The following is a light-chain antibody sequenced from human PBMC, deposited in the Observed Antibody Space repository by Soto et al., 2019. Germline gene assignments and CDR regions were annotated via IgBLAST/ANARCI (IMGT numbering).Light chain of an antibody. CDR1: SSDVGGYNY. Sequence: QSVLTQPASVSGSPGQSITISCTGTSSDVGGYNYVSWYQQHPGKAPKLMIYDVSNRPSGVSNRFSGSKSGDTASLTISGLQAEDEADYYCSSYTSTSTLHVFGTVTKVTDL. CDR2: DVS. CDR3: SSYTSTSTLHV. V-gene: IGLV2-14*01. J-gene: IGLJ1*01.